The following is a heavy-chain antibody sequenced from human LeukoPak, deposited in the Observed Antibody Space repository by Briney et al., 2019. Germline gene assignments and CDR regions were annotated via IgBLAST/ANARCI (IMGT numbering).Heavy chain of an antibody. CDR1: GFTFSTYP. D-gene: IGHD3-3*01. V-gene: IGHV4-34*01. CDR2: INHSGST. CDR3: ARGLGDFWSGYYTVNNWFDP. Sequence: GSLRLSCAASGFTFSTYPMNWVRQAPGKGLEWIGEINHSGSTNYNPSLKSRVTISVDTSKNQFSLKLSSVTAADTAVYYCARGLGDFWSGYYTVNNWFDPWGQGTLVTVSP. J-gene: IGHJ5*02.